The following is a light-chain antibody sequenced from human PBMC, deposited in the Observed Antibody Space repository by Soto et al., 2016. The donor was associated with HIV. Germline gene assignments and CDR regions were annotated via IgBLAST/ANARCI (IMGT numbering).Light chain of an antibody. Sequence: DIQMTQSPSTLSASVGDRVTITCRASQSISSWLAWYQQKPGKAPKLLIYKASTLESGVPSRFSGSGSGTEFTLTISSLQPEDFATYYCLQYNSYPWTFGQGTKVEIK. V-gene: IGKV1-5*03. CDR2: KAS. CDR1: QSISSW. J-gene: IGKJ1*01. CDR3: LQYNSYPWT.